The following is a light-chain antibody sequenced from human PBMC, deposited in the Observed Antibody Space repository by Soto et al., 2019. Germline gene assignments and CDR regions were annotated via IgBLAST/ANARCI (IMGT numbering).Light chain of an antibody. CDR1: QSLGRY. Sequence: EIVLTQSPAVLALSPGESATLSCRASQSLGRYLAWYQQKPGQAPRLLIYDASNRATGIPARFSGSGSGTDFTLTISSLEPEDFAVYYCQQHANWPLTFGGGTKVDIK. CDR2: DAS. CDR3: QQHANWPLT. J-gene: IGKJ4*01. V-gene: IGKV3-11*01.